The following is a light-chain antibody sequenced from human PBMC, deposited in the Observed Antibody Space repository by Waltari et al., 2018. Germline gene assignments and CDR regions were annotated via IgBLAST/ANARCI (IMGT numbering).Light chain of an antibody. J-gene: IGKJ1*01. V-gene: IGKV3-20*01. Sequence: EIVLTQSPGTLSLSPGERVTLSCRASQSVSNRFLAWYQQKPGQAPRLLIYGASSRATGIPDRFSGSGSGTDFTLTSSRLEPEDFAVYYCQQYGNSPWTFGQGTKVEIK. CDR2: GAS. CDR3: QQYGNSPWT. CDR1: QSVSNRF.